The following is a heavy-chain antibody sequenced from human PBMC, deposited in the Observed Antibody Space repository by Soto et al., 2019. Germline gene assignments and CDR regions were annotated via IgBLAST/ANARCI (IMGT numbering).Heavy chain of an antibody. CDR2: ISYSGTT. CDR3: ATPTDLPLYYYRGLDV. V-gene: IGHV4-59*01. D-gene: IGHD2-21*02. CDR1: GASLNSYY. J-gene: IGHJ6*02. Sequence: QVQMQESGPGLVKPSETLSLNCTVSGASLNSYYWNWIRQPPGGGLEWLGFISYSGTTNYNPSPRSRVAISIDPSRNQFSLKLTSVPAADTAVYYCATPTDLPLYYYRGLDVWGQGATVTVSS.